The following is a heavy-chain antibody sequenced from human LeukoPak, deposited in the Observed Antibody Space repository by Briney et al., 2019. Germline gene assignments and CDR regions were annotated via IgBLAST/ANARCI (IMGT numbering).Heavy chain of an antibody. D-gene: IGHD3-10*01. J-gene: IGHJ4*02. CDR3: ARLTMVRGAKSPRYYFDY. V-gene: IGHV1-18*01. CDR2: ISDYNGNT. CDR1: GYTFTSYG. Sequence: ASVKVSCKASGYTFTSYGISWVRQAPGQGREWMGLISDYNGNTNYAQKLQGRVTMTTDTSTSTAYMELRSLRSDDTAVYYCARLTMVRGAKSPRYYFDYWGQGTLVTVSS.